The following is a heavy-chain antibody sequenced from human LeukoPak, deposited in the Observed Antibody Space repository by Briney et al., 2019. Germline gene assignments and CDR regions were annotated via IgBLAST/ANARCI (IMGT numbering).Heavy chain of an antibody. J-gene: IGHJ3*02. D-gene: IGHD2-21*02. V-gene: IGHV1-18*01. Sequence: ASVKVSCKASGYTFTSYGISWVRQAPGQGLEWMGWISAYNGNTNYAQKLQGRVTMTTDTSTSTAYMELRSLRSDDTAVYYCASAYCGGDCLKAFDIWGQGTMVTVSS. CDR3: ASAYCGGDCLKAFDI. CDR1: GYTFTSYG. CDR2: ISAYNGNT.